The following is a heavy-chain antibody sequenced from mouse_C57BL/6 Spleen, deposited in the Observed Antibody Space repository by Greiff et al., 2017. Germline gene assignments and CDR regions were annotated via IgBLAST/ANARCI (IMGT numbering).Heavy chain of an antibody. CDR2: IYPGDGDT. D-gene: IGHD1-1*01. CDR1: GYAFSSSW. Sequence: VQLQQSGPELVKPGASVKISCKASGYAFSSSWMNWVKQRPGKGLEWIGRIYPGDGDTNYNGKFKGKATLTADKSSSTAYMQLSSLTSEDSAVYFCAREYGSSLYYFDYWGQGTPLTVSS. CDR3: AREYGSSLYYFDY. J-gene: IGHJ2*01. V-gene: IGHV1-82*01.